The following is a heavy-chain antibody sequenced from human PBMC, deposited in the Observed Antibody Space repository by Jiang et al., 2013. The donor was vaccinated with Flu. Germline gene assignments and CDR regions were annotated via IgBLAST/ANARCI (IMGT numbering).Heavy chain of an antibody. D-gene: IGHD3-10*01. CDR1: GYSFSTYW. J-gene: IGHJ4*02. V-gene: IGHV5-51*01. CDR3: ARREAVRGAPFDY. CDR2: FHPGNSDT. Sequence: GAEVKKPGESLKISCKGSGYSFSTYWIGWVRQMPEKGLEWMGIFHPGNSDTRYSPSFQGQVTISVDKSTSTAYLQWNSLKTSDTAMYYCARREAVRGAPFDYWGQGTLVTVSS.